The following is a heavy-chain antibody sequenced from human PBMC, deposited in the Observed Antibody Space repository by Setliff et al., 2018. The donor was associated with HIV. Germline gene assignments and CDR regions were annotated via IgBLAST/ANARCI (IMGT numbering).Heavy chain of an antibody. CDR1: GFTFTNYA. Sequence: ASVKVSCKASGFTFTNYAIHWVRQAPGQRLEWMGWINVDSGNTKYLQDLQGRVPITKDRSASTAYMEVSNLRSEDMAVYYCARDEERRGPPGIWGQGTMVTVSS. CDR2: INVDSGNT. CDR3: ARDEERRGPPGI. V-gene: IGHV1-3*03. D-gene: IGHD1-26*01. J-gene: IGHJ3*02.